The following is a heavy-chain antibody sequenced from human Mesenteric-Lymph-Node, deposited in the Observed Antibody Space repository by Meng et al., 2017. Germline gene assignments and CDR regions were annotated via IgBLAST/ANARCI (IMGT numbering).Heavy chain of an antibody. CDR2: INTNTGNP. D-gene: IGHD3-10*01. V-gene: IGHV7-4-1*02. J-gene: IGHJ4*02. CDR3: ARVIYGSGSYYSDY. Sequence: QVQLVQAWSELRQPGASVRVSCKASGYTFTTDGVNWVRQAPGQGLEWMGWINTNTGNPTYAQDFTGRFVFSLDTSVSTAYLQISSLKAEDTAVYYCARVIYGSGSYYSDYWGQGTLVTVSS. CDR1: GYTFTTDG.